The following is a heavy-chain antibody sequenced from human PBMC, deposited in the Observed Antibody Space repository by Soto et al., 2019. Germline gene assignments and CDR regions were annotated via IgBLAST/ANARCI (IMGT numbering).Heavy chain of an antibody. D-gene: IGHD2-2*01. J-gene: IGHJ5*02. CDR1: GFTFSSYA. V-gene: IGHV3-23*01. CDR2: ISGSGGST. Sequence: EVQLLESGGGLVQPGGSLRLSCAASGFTFSSYAMSWVRQAPGKGLEWVSAISGSGGSTYYADSVKGRFTISRDNSKNTRYRQMISMRAEGTAVYYCAKDRKFRPMPPYNWFDPWGHGTLVTVSS. CDR3: AKDRKFRPMPPYNWFDP.